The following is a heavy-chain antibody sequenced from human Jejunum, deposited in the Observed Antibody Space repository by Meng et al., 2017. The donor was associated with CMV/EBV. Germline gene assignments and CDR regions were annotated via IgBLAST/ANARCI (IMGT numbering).Heavy chain of an antibody. J-gene: IGHJ3*01. Sequence: SGFTFDDYGMHWVRQAPGKGLEWVSGISWNSGSIGYADSVKGRFTISRDNAKNSLYLQMNSLRAEDTALYYCAKSLYTSSGAFDVWGQGTMVTVSS. CDR1: GFTFDDYG. CDR2: ISWNSGSI. CDR3: AKSLYTSSGAFDV. D-gene: IGHD6-6*01. V-gene: IGHV3-9*01.